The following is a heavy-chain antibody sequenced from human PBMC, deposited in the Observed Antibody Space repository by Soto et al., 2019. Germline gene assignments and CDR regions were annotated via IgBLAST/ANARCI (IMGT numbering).Heavy chain of an antibody. CDR3: ERVWGGAFDI. CDR2: IYYSGST. J-gene: IGHJ3*02. D-gene: IGHD3-10*01. Sequence: PSETLSLTCTVSGGSISSYYWSWIRQPPGKGLEWIGYIYYSGSTNYNPSLKSRVTISVDTSKNQFSLKLSSVTAADTAVYYCERVWGGAFDIWGQGTMVTXSS. CDR1: GGSISSYY. V-gene: IGHV4-59*01.